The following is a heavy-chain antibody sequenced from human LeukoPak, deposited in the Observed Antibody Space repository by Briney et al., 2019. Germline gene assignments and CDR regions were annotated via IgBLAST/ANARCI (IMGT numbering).Heavy chain of an antibody. D-gene: IGHD5-18*01. J-gene: IGHJ3*02. V-gene: IGHV3-9*01. Sequence: GGSLRLSCAASGFTFDDYAMHWVRQAPGKGLEWVSGISWNSGSIGYADSVKGRFTISRDNAKNSLYLQMNSLRAEDTALYYCAKESAMGAFDIWGRGTMVTVSS. CDR1: GFTFDDYA. CDR3: AKESAMGAFDI. CDR2: ISWNSGSI.